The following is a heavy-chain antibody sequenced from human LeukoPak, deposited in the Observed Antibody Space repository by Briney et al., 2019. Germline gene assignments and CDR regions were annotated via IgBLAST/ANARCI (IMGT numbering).Heavy chain of an antibody. CDR1: GGSISSYY. CDR2: IYTSGST. Sequence: SETLSLTCTVSGGSISSYYWSWIRQPAGKGLEWIGRIYTSGSTYYNPSLKSRVTISVDRSKNQFSLKLSSVTAADTAVYYCARYCSSTSIKVNWFDPWGQGTLVTVSS. J-gene: IGHJ5*02. CDR3: ARYCSSTSIKVNWFDP. V-gene: IGHV4-4*07. D-gene: IGHD2-2*01.